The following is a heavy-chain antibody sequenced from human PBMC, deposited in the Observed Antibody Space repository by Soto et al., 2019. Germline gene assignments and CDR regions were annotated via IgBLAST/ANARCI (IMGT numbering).Heavy chain of an antibody. CDR2: IFYTGTT. CDR1: GGSVSYNSYY. Sequence: ETLSLTCSVSGGSVSYNSYYWGWIRQPPGKGLEWVGGIFYTGTTYYNPSLKDRLSISVDTSKNSFSLNLTSVTAADTAVYFCARLVVVAPVANVWGQGALVTVS. J-gene: IGHJ4*02. CDR3: ARLVVVAPVANV. D-gene: IGHD2-21*01. V-gene: IGHV4-39*01.